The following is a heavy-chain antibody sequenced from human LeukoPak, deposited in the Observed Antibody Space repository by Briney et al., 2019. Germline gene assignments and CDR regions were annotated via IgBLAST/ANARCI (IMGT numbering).Heavy chain of an antibody. J-gene: IGHJ4*02. CDR3: ASIEIAVAGTGVDY. V-gene: IGHV1-2*02. CDR2: INPNSGGT. CDR1: GYTFTGYY. D-gene: IGHD6-19*01. Sequence: ASVKVSCKASGYTFTGYYMHWVRQAPGQGLEWMGWINPNSGGTNYAQKFQGRVTMTRDTSISIAYTELSRLRSDDTAVYYCASIEIAVAGTGVDYWGQGTLVTVSS.